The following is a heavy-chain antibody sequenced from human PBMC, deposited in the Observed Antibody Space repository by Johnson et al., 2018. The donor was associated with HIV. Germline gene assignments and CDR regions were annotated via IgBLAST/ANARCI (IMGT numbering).Heavy chain of an antibody. J-gene: IGHJ3*02. Sequence: QMLLVESGGGVVQPGGSLRLSCAASGFTFSSYGMHWVRQAPGKGLEWVAFIRYDGSTKDYVDSVKGRFTISRDISKNLLYLQMNSLRTEDTAVYYCARVYYYDNKDGFDIWGQGTTVTVSS. V-gene: IGHV3-30*02. CDR1: GFTFSSYG. CDR2: IRYDGSTK. CDR3: ARVYYYDNKDGFDI. D-gene: IGHD3-22*01.